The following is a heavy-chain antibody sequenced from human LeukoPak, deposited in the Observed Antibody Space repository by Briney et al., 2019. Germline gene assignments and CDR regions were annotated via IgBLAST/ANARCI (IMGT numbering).Heavy chain of an antibody. CDR1: GFTFTNAW. J-gene: IGHJ4*02. D-gene: IGHD5-12*01. CDR3: AREGRIVALDY. Sequence: GGSLRLSCKASGFTFTNAWMNWVRQAPGKGLEWVAVISYDGSNKYYADSVKGRFTISRDNSKNTLYLQMNSLRAEDTAVYYCAREGRIVALDYWSQGTLVTVSS. CDR2: ISYDGSNK. V-gene: IGHV3-30*03.